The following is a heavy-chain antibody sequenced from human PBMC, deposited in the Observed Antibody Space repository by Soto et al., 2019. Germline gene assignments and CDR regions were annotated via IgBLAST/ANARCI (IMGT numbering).Heavy chain of an antibody. D-gene: IGHD6-25*01. V-gene: IGHV1-2*04. Sequence: QVQLVQSGAEVKKPGASVKVSCKASGYTFNGYFMHWVRQAPGQGLEWMGWINPNSGGTRYAQSSQGWVTMTRDTSISTVYLELSRLRSDDTAMYYCARGGLEWDSTGGTLFDYWGQGTLVTDSS. CDR3: ARGGLEWDSTGGTLFDY. J-gene: IGHJ4*02. CDR1: GYTFNGYF. CDR2: INPNSGGT.